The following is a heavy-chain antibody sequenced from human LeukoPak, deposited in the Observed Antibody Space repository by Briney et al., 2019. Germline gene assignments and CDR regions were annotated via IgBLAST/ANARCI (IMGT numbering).Heavy chain of an antibody. J-gene: IGHJ4*02. CDR3: ASPLGYCTTTTCFGDY. CDR1: GGSISSSRYY. V-gene: IGHV4-39*01. CDR2: VYHSGNT. D-gene: IGHD2-2*01. Sequence: KPSENLSLTCTVSGGSISSSRYYWGWIRPPPGKGPEGIGGVYHSGNTYYNPSLKSRVTISVDTSKNQFSLKLSSVTAADTAVYYCASPLGYCTTTTCFGDYWGQGTLVTVSA.